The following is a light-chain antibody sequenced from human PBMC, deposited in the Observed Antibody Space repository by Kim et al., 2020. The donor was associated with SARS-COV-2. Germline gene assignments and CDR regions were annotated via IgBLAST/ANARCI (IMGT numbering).Light chain of an antibody. CDR3: ATWDDSLSGPV. V-gene: IGLV1-44*01. J-gene: IGLJ3*02. Sequence: GQRVTISCSGSRSNIGGNSVTWYHLLPGTAPKLLIYSDDERPSGVPDRFSGSKSGTSASLAISGLQSEDEADYYCATWDDSLSGPVFGGGTQLTVL. CDR2: SDD. CDR1: RSNIGGNS.